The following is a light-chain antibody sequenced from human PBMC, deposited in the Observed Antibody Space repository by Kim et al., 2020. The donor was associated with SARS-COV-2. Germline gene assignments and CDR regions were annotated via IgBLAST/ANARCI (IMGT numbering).Light chain of an antibody. CDR3: QTWGPGIRV. Sequence: ASVKLTCTLSSGHSNYAIAWHQQQPEKGPRYLLKINNDGSHSKGDGIPDRFSGSSSGAERYLTISSLQSEDEADYYCQTWGPGIRVFGGGTQLTVL. CDR1: SGHSNYA. J-gene: IGLJ3*02. V-gene: IGLV4-69*01. CDR2: INNDGSH.